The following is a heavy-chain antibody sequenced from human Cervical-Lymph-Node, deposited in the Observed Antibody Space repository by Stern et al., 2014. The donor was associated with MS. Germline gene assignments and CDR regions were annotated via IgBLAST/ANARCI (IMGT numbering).Heavy chain of an antibody. D-gene: IGHD2-15*01. CDR1: GYSFTSYW. Sequence: EVQLVESGAEVKKRGESLKISCKGSGYSFTSYWIGWVRQMHGKGLEWMGIIYPGDSDATYSPTFQGQVTISADKSISTAYLQWSSLKASDTAIYYCTRRLCNGGRCYLAFDYWGQGTLVTVAS. J-gene: IGHJ4*02. V-gene: IGHV5-51*01. CDR2: IYPGDSDA. CDR3: TRRLCNGGRCYLAFDY.